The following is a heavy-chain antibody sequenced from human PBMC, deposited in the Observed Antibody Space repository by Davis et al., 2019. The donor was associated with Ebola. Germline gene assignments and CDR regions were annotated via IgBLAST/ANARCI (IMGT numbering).Heavy chain of an antibody. CDR1: GGSFSGYY. CDR2: ISGDGGST. CDR3: AKDVDYGGYYYYYGMDV. J-gene: IGHJ6*02. Sequence: PSETLSLTCAVYGGSFSGYYWSWVRQAPGKGLEWVSLISGDGGSTYYADSVKGRFTISRDNSKNSLYLQMNSLRTEDTALYYCAKDVDYGGYYYYYGMDVWGQGTTVTVSS. D-gene: IGHD4-23*01. V-gene: IGHV3-43*02.